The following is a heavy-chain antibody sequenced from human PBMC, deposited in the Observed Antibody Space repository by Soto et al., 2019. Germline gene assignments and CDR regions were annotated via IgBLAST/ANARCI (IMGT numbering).Heavy chain of an antibody. CDR2: ISGSGGST. CDR3: AKDQRFYGSGPLDY. V-gene: IGHV3-23*01. J-gene: IGHJ4*02. CDR1: GLTFSSYA. D-gene: IGHD3-10*01. Sequence: PGGSLRLSCAASGLTFSSYAMTWVRQAPGKGLEWVSAISGSGGSTYYADSVKGRFTISRDNSKNTLFLQMNSLRVEDTALYYCAKDQRFYGSGPLDYWGQGTLVTVSS.